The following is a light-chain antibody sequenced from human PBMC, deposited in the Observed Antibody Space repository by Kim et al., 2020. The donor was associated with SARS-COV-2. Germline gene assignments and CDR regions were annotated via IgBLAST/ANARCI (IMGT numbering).Light chain of an antibody. CDR3: QSYDSSLSGYV. V-gene: IGLV1-40*01. CDR2: GNS. Sequence: RVTTSCTGSSSNIGAGYDVHWYQQLPGTAPKPLIYGNSNRPSGVPDRFSGSKSGTSASLAITGLQAEDEADYYCQSYDSSLSGYVFGTGTKVTVL. CDR1: SSNIGAGYD. J-gene: IGLJ1*01.